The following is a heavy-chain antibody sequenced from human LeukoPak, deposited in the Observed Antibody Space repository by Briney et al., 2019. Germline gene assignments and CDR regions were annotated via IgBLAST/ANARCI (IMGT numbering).Heavy chain of an antibody. J-gene: IGHJ4*02. CDR2: IRYDGSNK. V-gene: IGHV3-30*02. Sequence: GGSLRLSCAASGFTFSSYGMHWVRQAPGKGLKWVAFIRYDGSNKYYADSVKGRFTISRDNSKNTLYLQMNSLRAEDTAVYYCAKDIFGDFWSGYYFDYWGQGTLVTVSS. CDR3: AKDIFGDFWSGYYFDY. CDR1: GFTFSSYG. D-gene: IGHD3-3*01.